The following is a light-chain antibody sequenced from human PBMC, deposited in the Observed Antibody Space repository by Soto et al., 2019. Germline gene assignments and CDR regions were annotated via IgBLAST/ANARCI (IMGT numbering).Light chain of an antibody. CDR2: GAS. V-gene: IGKV3-15*01. Sequence: EIVMTQSPATLSVSPGERATLSCRASQSVSSNLAWYQQKTGQVPRLLLFGASTRATGIPARFSGSGSGTEFTLTISSLQSEDFAVYYCQQYNDWPLSFGGGTKGEIK. J-gene: IGKJ4*01. CDR1: QSVSSN. CDR3: QQYNDWPLS.